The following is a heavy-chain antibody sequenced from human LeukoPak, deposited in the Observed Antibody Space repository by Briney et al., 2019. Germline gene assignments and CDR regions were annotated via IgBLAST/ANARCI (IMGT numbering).Heavy chain of an antibody. Sequence: ASVKVSCKASGYTLTGYYMHWVRQAPGQGLEWMGWINPDSGDTNFAHKFQGRVTMTRDTSINTAHMELSRLRSDDTAVYYCAREDSSGWVYFDYWGQGTLVTVSS. J-gene: IGHJ4*02. CDR3: AREDSSGWVYFDY. CDR2: INPDSGDT. CDR1: GYTLTGYY. D-gene: IGHD6-19*01. V-gene: IGHV1-2*07.